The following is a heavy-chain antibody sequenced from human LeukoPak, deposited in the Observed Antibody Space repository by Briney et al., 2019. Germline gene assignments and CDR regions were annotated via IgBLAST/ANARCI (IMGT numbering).Heavy chain of an antibody. V-gene: IGHV4-59*08. Sequence: SETLSLTCTVSGGSISSYYRSWIRQPPGKGLEWIGYIYYSGSTNYNPSLKSRVTISVDTSKNQFSLKLSSVTAADTAVYYCARQTWERHNWFDPWGQGTLVTVSS. CDR2: IYYSGST. J-gene: IGHJ5*02. CDR3: ARQTWERHNWFDP. D-gene: IGHD1-26*01. CDR1: GGSISSYY.